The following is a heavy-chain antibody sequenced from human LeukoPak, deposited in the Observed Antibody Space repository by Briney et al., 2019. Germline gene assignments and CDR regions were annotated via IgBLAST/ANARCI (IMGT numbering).Heavy chain of an antibody. CDR3: ARVDLRYCSDGSCPFDY. V-gene: IGHV4-61*02. Sequence: SETLSLTCTVSGGSISSGSYYWSWIRQPAGKGLEWIGRIYTSGSTNYNPSLKSRVTISVDTSKNQFSLKLSSVTAADTAVYYCARVDLRYCSDGSCPFDYWGQGTLVTVSS. CDR2: IYTSGST. J-gene: IGHJ4*02. CDR1: GGSISSGSYY. D-gene: IGHD2-15*01.